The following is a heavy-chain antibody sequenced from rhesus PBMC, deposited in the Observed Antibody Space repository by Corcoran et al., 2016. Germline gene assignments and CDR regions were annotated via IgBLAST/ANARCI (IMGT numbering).Heavy chain of an antibody. D-gene: IGHD3-34*01. V-gene: IGHV1-138*01. CDR3: ARDDRWGDYFY. CDR1: GYHFTNSY. CDR2: NNPKTGGT. J-gene: IGHJ4*01. Sequence: QVQLVQSGADVKKPGSSVKVSCKASGYHFTNSYIHWVRQTPGQGLEWMGKNNPKTGGTNYAKKFQGRVTMTRDTSTNTAYMELTSLRSEDTAMYFCARDDRWGDYFYWGQGVLVTVSS.